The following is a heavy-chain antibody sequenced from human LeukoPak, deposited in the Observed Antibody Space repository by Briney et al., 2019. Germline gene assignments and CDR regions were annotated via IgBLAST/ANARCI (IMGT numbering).Heavy chain of an antibody. CDR3: ARAMYNWYFDL. Sequence: ASVKVSXKASGYTFTGYYMHWVRQAPGQGLEWIGRINPNSGGTNYAQKFQGRVTMTRDTSISTAYMELSRLRSDDTAVYYCARAMYNWYFDLWGRGTLVTVSS. V-gene: IGHV1-2*06. D-gene: IGHD1-14*01. CDR1: GYTFTGYY. CDR2: INPNSGGT. J-gene: IGHJ2*01.